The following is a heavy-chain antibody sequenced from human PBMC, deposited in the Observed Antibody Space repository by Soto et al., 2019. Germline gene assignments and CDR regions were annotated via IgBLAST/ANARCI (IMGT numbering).Heavy chain of an antibody. J-gene: IGHJ6*02. D-gene: IGHD2-2*01. CDR2: IDWDDDK. V-gene: IGHV2-70*01. CDR3: ARALEMPKLFPTYSSYGMDA. Sequence: SGPTLVNPTQTLTLTCTFSGFSLSTSGMCVSWIRQPPGKALEWLALIDWDDDKYYSTSLKTRRTISKDTSKNQVVLTMTNMEPVATAMFFCARALEMPKLFPTYSSYGMDAWGPETTFTLS. CDR1: GFSLSTSGMC.